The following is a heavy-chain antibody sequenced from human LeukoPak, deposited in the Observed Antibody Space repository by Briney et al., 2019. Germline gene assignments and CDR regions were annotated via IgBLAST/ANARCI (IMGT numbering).Heavy chain of an antibody. CDR2: IYHSEST. J-gene: IGHJ4*02. CDR1: GGSISIYY. Sequence: SETLSLTCTVSGGSISIYYWSWIRQPPGKGLEWIVYIYHSESTNYNPSLKSRVTISVDTSKNQSSLKLSSVTAADTAVYYCASGGSFGYFDYWGQGTLVTVSS. D-gene: IGHD3-10*01. CDR3: ASGGSFGYFDY. V-gene: IGHV4-59*01.